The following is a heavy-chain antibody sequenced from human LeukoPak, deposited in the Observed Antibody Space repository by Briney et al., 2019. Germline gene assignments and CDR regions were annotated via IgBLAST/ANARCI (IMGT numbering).Heavy chain of an antibody. CDR2: IIGSGDMT. Sequence: GGSLRLSCAASGFTFNSYAMNWVRQPTGKGLEWVSAIIGSGDMTYYADSVKGRFTISRDNSKNTLYLQVNSLSAEDTAVYYCAKTKMTLIVVANSHSGALDIWGQGTMVTVSS. J-gene: IGHJ3*02. V-gene: IGHV3-23*01. D-gene: IGHD3-22*01. CDR3: AKTKMTLIVVANSHSGALDI. CDR1: GFTFNSYA.